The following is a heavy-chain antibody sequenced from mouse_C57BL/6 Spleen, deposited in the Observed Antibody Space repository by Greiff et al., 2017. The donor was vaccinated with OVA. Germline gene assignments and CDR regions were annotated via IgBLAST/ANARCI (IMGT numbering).Heavy chain of an antibody. CDR3: DERDSSGYYAMDY. D-gene: IGHD3-2*02. J-gene: IGHJ4*01. Sequence: VQLQQSGPGLVAPSQTLSITCTVSGFSFTSYGVSWVRQPPGKGLEWLGVIWGDGSTNYHSDLISSLSISKDNAKSQVFLKMNSLQTDDTATYYWDERDSSGYYAMDYWGQGTTVTVSS. CDR2: IWGDGST. CDR1: GFSFTSYG. V-gene: IGHV2-3*01.